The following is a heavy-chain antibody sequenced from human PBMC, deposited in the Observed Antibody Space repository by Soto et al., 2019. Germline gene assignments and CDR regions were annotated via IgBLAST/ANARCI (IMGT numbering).Heavy chain of an antibody. Sequence: QVQLQESGPGLVKPSQTLSLTCTVSGGSISSGGYYWSWIRQHPGKGLEWIGYIYYSGSTYYNPSLKSRITISVDTSKNQFSLKLSSVTAADTAVYYCARGGSYPWTAFDIWGQGTMVTVSS. V-gene: IGHV4-31*03. D-gene: IGHD1-26*01. J-gene: IGHJ3*02. CDR3: ARGGSYPWTAFDI. CDR2: IYYSGST. CDR1: GGSISSGGYY.